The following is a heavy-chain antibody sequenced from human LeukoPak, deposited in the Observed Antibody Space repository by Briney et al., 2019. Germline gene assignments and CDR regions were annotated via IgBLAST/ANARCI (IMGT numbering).Heavy chain of an antibody. CDR2: IWYGGSNK. Sequence: GGSLRLSCAASGFTFSSYGMHWVRQAPGKGLEWVAVIWYGGSNKYYADSVKGRFTISRDNSKNTLYLQMNSLRAEDTAVYYCAGIAVAVINWFDPWGQGTLVTVSS. D-gene: IGHD6-19*01. CDR1: GFTFSSYG. J-gene: IGHJ5*02. V-gene: IGHV3-33*08. CDR3: AGIAVAVINWFDP.